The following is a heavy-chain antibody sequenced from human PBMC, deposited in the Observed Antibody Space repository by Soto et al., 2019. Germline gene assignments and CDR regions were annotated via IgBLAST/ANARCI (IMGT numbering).Heavy chain of an antibody. CDR2: ISSNSAYI. Sequence: GGSLRLSCAASGFTFRSFTMNWVRQAPGKGLEWVSTISSNSAYIYYTDALRGRFTISRDNAKNSLHLQMNSLRAEDTAVYYCTSDASRDSSARGWFDPWGPGTLVTVSS. CDR3: TSDASRDSSARGWFDP. CDR1: GFTFRSFT. J-gene: IGHJ5*02. D-gene: IGHD6-13*01. V-gene: IGHV3-21*01.